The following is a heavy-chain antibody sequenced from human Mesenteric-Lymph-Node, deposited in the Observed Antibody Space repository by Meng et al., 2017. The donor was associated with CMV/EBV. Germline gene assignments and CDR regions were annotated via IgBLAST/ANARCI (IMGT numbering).Heavy chain of an antibody. V-gene: IGHV1-18*01. J-gene: IGHJ4*02. Sequence: SCKTSGNTFASYTISWVRQAPGQGLGWMGWISAYNGNTDYAQRFQGRVTMTTDTSTNTAYMELRSLRSDDTAVYYCARVAAGNGYDYWGQGTLVTVSS. CDR1: GNTFASYT. D-gene: IGHD6-13*01. CDR2: ISAYNGNT. CDR3: ARVAAGNGYDY.